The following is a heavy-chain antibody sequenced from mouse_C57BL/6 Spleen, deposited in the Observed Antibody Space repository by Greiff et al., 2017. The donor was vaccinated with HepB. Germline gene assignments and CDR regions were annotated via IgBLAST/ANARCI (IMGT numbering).Heavy chain of an antibody. CDR1: GYTFTSYW. J-gene: IGHJ1*03. D-gene: IGHD3-1*01. V-gene: IGHV1-69*01. CDR2: IDPSDSYT. Sequence: QVQLQQPGAELVMPGASVKLSCKASGYTFTSYWMHWVKQRPGQGLEWIGEIDPSDSYTNYNQKFKGKSTLTVDISSSTADMQLTSLTSEDSAFYYCARQGYPWNFDVWGTGTTVTVSS. CDR3: ARQGYPWNFDV.